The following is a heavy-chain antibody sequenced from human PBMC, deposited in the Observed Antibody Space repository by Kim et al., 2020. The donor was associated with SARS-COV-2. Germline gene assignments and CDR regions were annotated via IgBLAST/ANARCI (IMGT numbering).Heavy chain of an antibody. D-gene: IGHD1-26*01. V-gene: IGHV3-21*01. CDR2: ISSSSSYI. J-gene: IGHJ4*02. CDR1: GFTFSSYS. Sequence: GGSLRLSCAASGFTFSSYSMNWVRQAPGKGLEWVSSISSSSSYIYYADSVKGRFTISRDNAKNSLYLQMNSLRAEDTAVYYCAREPIVGATNDYWGQGTLVTVSS. CDR3: AREPIVGATNDY.